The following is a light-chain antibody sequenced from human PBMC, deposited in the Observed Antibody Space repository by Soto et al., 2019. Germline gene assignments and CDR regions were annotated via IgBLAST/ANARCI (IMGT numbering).Light chain of an antibody. Sequence: EIVLTQSPGTLSLSPGERATLSCRASQSVSNNYLAWYQQKPGQAPRLLIYGAYIRATGISDRFSGSGSGTDFILTISRLGPEDFALYYCQQYGSSPSFGGGTKVDIK. J-gene: IGKJ4*01. CDR1: QSVSNNY. V-gene: IGKV3-20*01. CDR2: GAY. CDR3: QQYGSSPS.